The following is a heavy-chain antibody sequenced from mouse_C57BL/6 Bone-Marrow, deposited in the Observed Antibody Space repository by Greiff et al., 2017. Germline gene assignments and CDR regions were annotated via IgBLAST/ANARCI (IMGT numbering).Heavy chain of an antibody. D-gene: IGHD1-1*01. CDR3: ARSYYYGSSYGYAMDY. CDR2: IYPRSGNT. Sequence: LQESGAELARPGASVKLSCKASGYTFTSYGISWVKQRTGQGLEWIGEIYPRSGNTYYNEKFKGKATLTADKSSSTAYMELRSLTSEDSAVYFCARSYYYGSSYGYAMDYWGQGTSVTVSS. V-gene: IGHV1-81*01. CDR1: GYTFTSYG. J-gene: IGHJ4*01.